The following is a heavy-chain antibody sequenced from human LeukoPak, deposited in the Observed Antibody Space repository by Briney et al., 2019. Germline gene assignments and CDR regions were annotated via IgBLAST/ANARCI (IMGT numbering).Heavy chain of an antibody. CDR1: GCTFTSYY. CDR3: VRGRAGESSTSWGCFDY. J-gene: IGHJ4*02. V-gene: IGHV1-2*02. D-gene: IGHD2-2*01. Sequence: ASVKVSCKASGCTFTSYYMHWVRQAPGQGLEWMGWMNPNSGATNYAQKFQGRVTMTRDTSSSTAYMELSRLTSDDTAVYYCVRGRAGESSTSWGCFDYWGQGTLVTVSS. CDR2: MNPNSGAT.